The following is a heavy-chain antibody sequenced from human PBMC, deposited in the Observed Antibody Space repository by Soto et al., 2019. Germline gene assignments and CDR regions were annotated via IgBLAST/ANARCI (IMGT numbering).Heavy chain of an antibody. CDR3: ARHAARWEVRGVPDY. CDR1: GGSISSSSYY. CDR2: IYYSGST. J-gene: IGHJ4*02. Sequence: QLQLQESGPGLVKPSETLSLTCTVSGGSISSSSYYWGWIRQPPGKGLEWIGSIYYSGSTYYNPSVRSRVTISVDTSKNQFTLKLSSVTAADTAVYYCARHAARWEVRGVPDYWGQGTLVTVSS. V-gene: IGHV4-39*01. D-gene: IGHD3-10*01.